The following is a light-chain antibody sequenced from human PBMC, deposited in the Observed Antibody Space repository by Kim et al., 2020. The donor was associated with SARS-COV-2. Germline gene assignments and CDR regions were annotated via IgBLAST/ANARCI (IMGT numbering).Light chain of an antibody. Sequence: EIVLTQSPGTLSLSPGERATLSCRASQSVRNNYLAWYQQKPGQAPRLLIHGASSRATGIPYRFSGSGSGTDFTLTISRLEPEDFAMYYCQHYRSSPPMYTFGQGTKLEI. CDR3: QHYRSSPPMYT. V-gene: IGKV3-20*01. J-gene: IGKJ2*01. CDR1: QSVRNNY. CDR2: GAS.